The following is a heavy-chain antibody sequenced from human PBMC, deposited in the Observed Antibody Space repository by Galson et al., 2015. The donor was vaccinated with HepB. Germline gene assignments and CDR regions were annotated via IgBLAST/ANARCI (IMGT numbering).Heavy chain of an antibody. D-gene: IGHD4-11*01. Sequence: SVKVSCKASGFTFTSYAVHWMRQAPGQRPEWLGWIGGGNGNTKYSPRFQDRVTITRDTSAITTYLELSSLTSEDTAVYYCARTTITHEAFDLWGHGTLVTVSS. V-gene: IGHV1-3*01. J-gene: IGHJ3*01. CDR1: GFTFTSYA. CDR2: IGGGNGNT. CDR3: ARTTITHEAFDL.